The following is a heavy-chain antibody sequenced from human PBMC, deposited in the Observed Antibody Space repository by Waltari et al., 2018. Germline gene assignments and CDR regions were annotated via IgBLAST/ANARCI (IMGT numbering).Heavy chain of an antibody. CDR1: GFAFSTYW. V-gene: IGHV3-7*01. CDR3: ARGRVDFAY. Sequence: EVQLVESGGNLVQPGGSLRLSCAASGFAFSTYWMSWVRQAPGKGLEGVANGKEDGSEKYYVDSVKGRFTISRDNAKNSLYLQMNSLRAEDTAVYFCARGRVDFAYWGQGTLVTVSS. J-gene: IGHJ4*02. CDR2: GKEDGSEK.